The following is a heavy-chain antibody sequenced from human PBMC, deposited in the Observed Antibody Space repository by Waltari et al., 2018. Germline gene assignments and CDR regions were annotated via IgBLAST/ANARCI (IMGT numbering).Heavy chain of an antibody. CDR1: GDSIPSNSFY. V-gene: IGHV4-61*02. Sequence: QVQLQESGPGLVKPSQTLSLTCTVSGDSIPSNSFYWHWLRQPAGKGLEWIGRFYSSEYINYNPSLKSRVTISRDTSKKQFFLKLTSVTAADTAFYYCAREVTKVELGRRLPHFFDSWGQGTLVTVSS. J-gene: IGHJ4*02. CDR2: FYSSEYI. D-gene: IGHD7-27*01. CDR3: AREVTKVELGRRLPHFFDS.